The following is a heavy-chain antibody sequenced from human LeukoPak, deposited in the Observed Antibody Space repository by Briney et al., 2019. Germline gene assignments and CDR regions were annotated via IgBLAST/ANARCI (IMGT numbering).Heavy chain of an antibody. V-gene: IGHV3-66*01. CDR1: GFTVSSNY. CDR2: IYSGGST. D-gene: IGHD4-17*01. CDR3: ARDRPIYGDYGA. Sequence: GGSLRLSCAASGFTVSSNYMSWVRQAPGKGLEWVSLIYSGGSTYYADSVKGRFTISRDNSKNTLYLQMSSLRAEDTAVYYCARDRPIYGDYGAWGQGTLVTVSS. J-gene: IGHJ5*02.